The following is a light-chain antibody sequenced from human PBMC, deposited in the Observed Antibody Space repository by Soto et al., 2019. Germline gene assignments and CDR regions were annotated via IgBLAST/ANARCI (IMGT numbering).Light chain of an antibody. CDR1: QSVSGTY. Sequence: EIVLTQSPGTLSLSPGERATLSCRASQSVSGTYFAWFQQKPGQAPRLLIYGISSRSTGIPDRFSGSGSGTDFTLTISRLEPEDFAVYYCQQYGSIPRTFDQGTKVEIK. V-gene: IGKV3-20*01. CDR2: GIS. CDR3: QQYGSIPRT. J-gene: IGKJ1*01.